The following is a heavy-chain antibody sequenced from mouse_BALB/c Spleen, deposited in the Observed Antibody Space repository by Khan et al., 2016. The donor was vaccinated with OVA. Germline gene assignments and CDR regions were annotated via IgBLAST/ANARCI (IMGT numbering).Heavy chain of an antibody. J-gene: IGHJ3*01. CDR2: ISYSGYT. V-gene: IGHV3-2*02. D-gene: IGHD4-1*01. Sequence: QLEESGPGLVKPSQSLSLTCTVTVYSITSDYAWNWIRQFPGNKLEWMGYISYSGYTSSNPSLKSRISITRDTSKNQFFLQLNSVTTEDTATYYCAMGRTYWGQGTLVTASA. CDR3: AMGRTY. CDR1: VYSITSDYA.